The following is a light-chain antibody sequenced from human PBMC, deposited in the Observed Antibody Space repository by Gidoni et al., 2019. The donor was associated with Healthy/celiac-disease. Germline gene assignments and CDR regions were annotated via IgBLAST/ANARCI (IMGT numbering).Light chain of an antibody. CDR3: SSYTSSFLWV. Sequence: QSALTQPASVSGSPGQSITISCTGTSSDVGGYNYVSWYQQHPGKAPKLMIYDVSNRPSGVSNRFSGSKSGNTASLTISGLQAEDEADYYCSSYTSSFLWVFGGGTKLTVL. CDR1: SSDVGGYNY. V-gene: IGLV2-14*03. J-gene: IGLJ3*02. CDR2: DVS.